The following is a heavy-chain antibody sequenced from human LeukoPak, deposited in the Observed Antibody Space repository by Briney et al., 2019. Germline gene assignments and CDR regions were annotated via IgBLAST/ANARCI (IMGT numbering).Heavy chain of an antibody. D-gene: IGHD4-17*01. V-gene: IGHV4-39*07. CDR2: IYYSGST. Sequence: TSETLSLTCTVSGGSISSSSYYWGWIRQPPGKGLEWIGSIYYSGSTYYNPSLKSRVTISVDTSKNQFSLKLSSVTAADTAVYYCARVRTTVTVFDYWGQGTLVTVSS. CDR1: GGSISSSSYY. CDR3: ARVRTTVTVFDY. J-gene: IGHJ4*02.